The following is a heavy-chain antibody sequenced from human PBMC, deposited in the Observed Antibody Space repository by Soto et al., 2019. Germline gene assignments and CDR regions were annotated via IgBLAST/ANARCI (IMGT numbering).Heavy chain of an antibody. Sequence: PGESLKISCKGSGYSFTSYWIGWVRQMPGKGLEWMGIIYPGDSDTRYGPSVQGQVTISADKSISTAYLQWSSLKASDTAMYYCARRAARSGGSCYETFEYWGQGTLVTVSS. CDR1: GYSFTSYW. V-gene: IGHV5-51*01. D-gene: IGHD2-15*01. J-gene: IGHJ4*02. CDR3: ARRAARSGGSCYETFEY. CDR2: IYPGDSDT.